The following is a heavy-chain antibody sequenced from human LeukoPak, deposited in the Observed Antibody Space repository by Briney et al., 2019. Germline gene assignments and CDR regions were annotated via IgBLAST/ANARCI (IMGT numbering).Heavy chain of an antibody. V-gene: IGHV3-30-3*01. J-gene: IGHJ4*02. D-gene: IGHD3-22*01. CDR1: GFTFSSYA. CDR3: ARDDYDSGGSIFDY. CDR2: ISYDGSNK. Sequence: GRSLRLSCAASGFTFSSYAMHWVRQAPGKGLEWVAAISYDGSNKYYADSVKGRFTISRDNSKNTLYLQMNSLRAEDTAVYYCARDDYDSGGSIFDYWGQGTLVTVSS.